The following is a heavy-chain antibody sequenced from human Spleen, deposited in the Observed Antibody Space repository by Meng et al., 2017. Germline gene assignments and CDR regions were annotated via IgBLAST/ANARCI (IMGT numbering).Heavy chain of an antibody. V-gene: IGHV4-34*01. Sequence: QVPLQPWGAGLLKPSETRALPCAVYGGSFSGYYWSWIRQPPGKGLEWIGEINHSGSTNYNPSLKSRVTISVDTSKNQFSLKLSSVTAADTAVYYCAGRVATIPTDEYYFDYWGQGTLVTVSS. J-gene: IGHJ4*02. D-gene: IGHD5-12*01. CDR1: GGSFSGYY. CDR3: AGRVATIPTDEYYFDY. CDR2: INHSGST.